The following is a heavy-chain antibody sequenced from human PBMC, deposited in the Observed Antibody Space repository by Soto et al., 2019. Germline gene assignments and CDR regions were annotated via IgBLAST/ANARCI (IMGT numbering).Heavy chain of an antibody. CDR2: FDPEDGET. Sequence: ASVKVSCKASGYTFTGYYMHWVRQAPGKGLEWMGGFDPEDGETIYAQKFQGRVTMTEDTSTDTAYMELSSLRSEDTAVYYCATVASTVEGYFDYWGQGTLVTVSS. J-gene: IGHJ4*02. CDR3: ATVASTVEGYFDY. CDR1: GYTFTGYY. D-gene: IGHD4-17*01. V-gene: IGHV1-24*01.